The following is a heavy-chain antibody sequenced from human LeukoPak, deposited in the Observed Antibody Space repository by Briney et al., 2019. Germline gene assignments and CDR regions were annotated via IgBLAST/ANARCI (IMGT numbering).Heavy chain of an antibody. CDR1: GLTFSSYE. Sequence: GGSLRLSCEASGLTFSSYEMSWVRQAPGKGREWVSYISNRGRTIYYADSVKGRFTISRDNAKNSLYLQMNSLRVEDTAVYYCARKFAPGAFDIWGQGTMVTVSS. D-gene: IGHD3-10*01. CDR3: ARKFAPGAFDI. J-gene: IGHJ3*02. CDR2: ISNRGRTI. V-gene: IGHV3-48*03.